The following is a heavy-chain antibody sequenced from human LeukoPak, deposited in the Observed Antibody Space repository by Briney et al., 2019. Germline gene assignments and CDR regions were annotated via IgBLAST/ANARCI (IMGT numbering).Heavy chain of an antibody. CDR1: RFNFRSYE. D-gene: IGHD3-9*01. CDR2: ISTSSSSI. CDR3: AREIDHDILTGFSRAMDV. V-gene: IGHV3-48*03. J-gene: IGHJ6*02. Sequence: GGSLRLSCAASRFNFRSYEMNWVCQAPGKGLEWVSSISTSSSSIYYADSVKGRFTISRDNAENSLYLQMNSLRAEDTAVYYCAREIDHDILTGFSRAMDVWGQGTTVTVSS.